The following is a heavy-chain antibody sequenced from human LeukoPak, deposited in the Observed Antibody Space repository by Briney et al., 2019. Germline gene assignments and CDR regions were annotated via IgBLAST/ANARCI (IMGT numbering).Heavy chain of an antibody. D-gene: IGHD5-12*01. V-gene: IGHV3-9*01. J-gene: IGHJ4*02. CDR3: AKDIAGGGGGYGHLFGY. CDR1: GFTFDDYA. Sequence: GGSLRLSCAASGFTFDDYAMHWVRQAPGKGLEWVSGISWNSGSIGYADSVKGRFTISRDNAKNSLYLQINTLGAGDTALYYCAKDIAGGGGGYGHLFGYWGQGTLVTVSS. CDR2: ISWNSGSI.